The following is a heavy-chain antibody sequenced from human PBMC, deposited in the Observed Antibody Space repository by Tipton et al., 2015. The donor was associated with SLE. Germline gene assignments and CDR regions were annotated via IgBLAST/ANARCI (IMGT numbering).Heavy chain of an antibody. CDR2: IYHSGNT. D-gene: IGHD6-13*01. CDR3: ARYRAAGYFDY. J-gene: IGHJ4*02. V-gene: IGHV4-4*02. CDR1: GGSISSSNW. Sequence: TLSLTCAVSGGSISSSNWWSWVRQPPGKGLEWIGEIYHSGNTNYNPSLKSRVSISVDTSKNQFSLKLSSVTAADTAVYHCARYRAAGYFDYWGQGTLVTVSS.